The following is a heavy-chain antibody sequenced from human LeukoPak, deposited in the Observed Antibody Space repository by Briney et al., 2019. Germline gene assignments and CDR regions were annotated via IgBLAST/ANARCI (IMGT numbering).Heavy chain of an antibody. CDR1: GFTVSSNY. D-gene: IGHD3-22*01. Sequence: GGSLRLSCAASGFTVSSNYMSWVRQAPGKGLEWVSVIYSGGSTYYADSVKGRFTISRDNSKNTLYLQMNSLRAEDTAVYYCARRTTMIVVVDAFDIWGQGTMVTVSS. V-gene: IGHV3-66*01. CDR3: ARRTTMIVVVDAFDI. CDR2: IYSGGST. J-gene: IGHJ3*02.